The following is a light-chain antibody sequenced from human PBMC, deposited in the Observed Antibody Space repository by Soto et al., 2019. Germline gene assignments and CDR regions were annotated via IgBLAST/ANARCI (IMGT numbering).Light chain of an antibody. J-gene: IGKJ5*01. CDR3: HQANSARST. CDR1: QCISSW. V-gene: IGKV1-12*01. CDR2: AAS. Sequence: VGHRITNTKPARQCISSWLAWYQQKPGKAPKLLIYAASSLQSGVPSRFSCRGSGTDVTRTRCRLQPEDVATYYGHQANSARSTIGQGTRLEIK.